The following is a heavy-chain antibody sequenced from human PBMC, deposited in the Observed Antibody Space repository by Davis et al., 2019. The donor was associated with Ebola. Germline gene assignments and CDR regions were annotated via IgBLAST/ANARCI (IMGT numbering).Heavy chain of an antibody. CDR2: IYYSGST. J-gene: IGHJ6*02. V-gene: IGHV4-59*01. CDR3: ARGRIAAAGTAGDYYYGMDV. D-gene: IGHD6-13*01. Sequence: SETLSLTCTVSGGSISSYYWSWIRQPPGKGLEWIGYIYYSGSTNYNPSLKSRVTISVDTSKNQFSLKLSSVTAADTAVYYCARGRIAAAGTAGDYYYGMDVWGQGTTVTVSS. CDR1: GGSISSYY.